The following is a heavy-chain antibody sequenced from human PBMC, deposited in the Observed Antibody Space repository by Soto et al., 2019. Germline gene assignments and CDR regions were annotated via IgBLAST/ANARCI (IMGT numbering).Heavy chain of an antibody. CDR1: GYTFTSYG. V-gene: IGHV1-18*04. CDR2: ISAYNGNT. D-gene: IGHD3-10*01. CDR3: ARDKSEDPRDYGSGSFDY. Sequence: QVPLVQSGAEVKKPGASVKVSCKASGYTFTSYGISWVRQAPGQGLEWMGWISAYNGNTNYAQKLQGRVTMTTDTSTSTAYMELRSLRSDDTAVYYCARDKSEDPRDYGSGSFDYWGQGTLVTVSS. J-gene: IGHJ4*02.